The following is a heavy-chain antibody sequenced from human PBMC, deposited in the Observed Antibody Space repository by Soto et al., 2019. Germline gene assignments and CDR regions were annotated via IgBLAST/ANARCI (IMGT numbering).Heavy chain of an antibody. CDR3: ARAQLRAVRGWFDP. CDR2: IIPIFGTA. CDR1: GGTFSSYA. V-gene: IGHV1-69*12. D-gene: IGHD3-10*01. Sequence: QVQLVQSGAEVKKPGSSVKVSCKASGGTFSSYAISWVRQAPGQGLEWMGGIIPIFGTASYAQKFQGRVTIAADESPRTAYMELGSLRSEDTAVYYCARAQLRAVRGWFDPWGQGTLVTVSS. J-gene: IGHJ5*02.